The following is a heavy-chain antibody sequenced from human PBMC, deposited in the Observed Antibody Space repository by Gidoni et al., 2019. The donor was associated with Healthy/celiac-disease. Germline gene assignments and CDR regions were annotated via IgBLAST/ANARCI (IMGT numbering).Heavy chain of an antibody. J-gene: IGHJ4*02. CDR2: ISYDGRNK. CDR3: ARDGGAAAGRAFDY. CDR1: GSPSRSYA. D-gene: IGHD6-13*01. Sequence: QVQLVESGGGVVQPGRSLRLSCAASGSPSRSYAMHWVRQAPGKGLEWVAVISYDGRNKYYADSVKGRFTISRDNSKNTLYLQMNSLRAEDTAVYYCARDGGAAAGRAFDYWGQGTLVTVSS. V-gene: IGHV3-30*04.